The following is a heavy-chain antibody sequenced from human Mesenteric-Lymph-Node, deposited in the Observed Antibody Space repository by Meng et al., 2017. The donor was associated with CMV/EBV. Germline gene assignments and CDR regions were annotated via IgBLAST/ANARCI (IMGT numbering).Heavy chain of an antibody. Sequence: CTVSGGSISDYSWSWIRQPPGKGLEWIGFIYYNGFTRHNPSLQSRVTISVETSKNQFSLMLSSVTASDTAVYYCARGNNGRNSYYFDYWGQGTLVTVSS. V-gene: IGHV4-59*08. CDR1: GGSISDYS. CDR3: ARGNNGRNSYYFDY. J-gene: IGHJ4*02. D-gene: IGHD1/OR15-1a*01. CDR2: IYYNGFT.